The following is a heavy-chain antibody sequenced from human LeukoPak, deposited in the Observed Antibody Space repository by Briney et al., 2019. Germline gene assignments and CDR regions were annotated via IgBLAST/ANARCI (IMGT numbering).Heavy chain of an antibody. CDR3: ARSRDGYKRFDS. V-gene: IGHV3-48*01. D-gene: IGHD5-24*01. CDR1: GITFSSYS. CDR2: ISSSGSTK. Sequence: GGSLRLSCGASGITFSSYSMNWVRQAPGKGLEWVSYISSSGSTKYYADSVKGRFTISRDNSKNTLYLQMNSLRAEDTAVYFCARSRDGYKRFDSWGQGTLVTVSS. J-gene: IGHJ4*02.